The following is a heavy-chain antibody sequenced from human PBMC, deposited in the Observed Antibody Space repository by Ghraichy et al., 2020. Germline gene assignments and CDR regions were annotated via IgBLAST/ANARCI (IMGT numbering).Heavy chain of an antibody. CDR3: ARGRRGWFDP. CDR2: INHSGST. Sequence: SETLSLTCAVYGGSFSGYYWSWIRQPPGKGLEWIGEINHSGSTNYNPSLKSRVTMSVDTSNNQFSLNLSSVTAADTAVYYCARGRRGWFDPWGQGTLVYVSA. J-gene: IGHJ5*02. V-gene: IGHV4-34*01. CDR1: GGSFSGYY. D-gene: IGHD1-14*01.